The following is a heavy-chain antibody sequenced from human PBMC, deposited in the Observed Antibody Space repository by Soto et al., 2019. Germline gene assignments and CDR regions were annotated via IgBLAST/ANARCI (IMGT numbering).Heavy chain of an antibody. CDR2: IKADGSER. CDR3: ARDQGKCFAGVCYDGNDI. J-gene: IGHJ3*02. V-gene: IGHV3-7*01. Sequence: EGSLRLSCAASGFTFSSYWMTWVRQAPGKGLEWVANIKADGSERNYVDSVKGRFTISRDNAKNSLYLQMNSLGAEDTAVYFCARDQGKCFAGVCYDGNDIWGQGTLVYVS. D-gene: IGHD2-8*01. CDR1: GFTFSSYW.